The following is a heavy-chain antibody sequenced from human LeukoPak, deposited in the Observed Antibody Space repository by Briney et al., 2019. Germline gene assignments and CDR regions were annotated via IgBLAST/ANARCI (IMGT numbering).Heavy chain of an antibody. D-gene: IGHD2-2*02. J-gene: IGHJ4*02. Sequence: GGSLRLSCAASGFTFSSYAMSWVRQAPGKGLEWVSAISGSGGSTYYADSVKGRFAITKDNSKNTLYLQMNSLRAEDTAVYYCAKDGIVVPAAIDYWGQGTLVTVSS. CDR1: GFTFSSYA. CDR2: ISGSGGST. CDR3: AKDGIVVPAAIDY. V-gene: IGHV3-23*01.